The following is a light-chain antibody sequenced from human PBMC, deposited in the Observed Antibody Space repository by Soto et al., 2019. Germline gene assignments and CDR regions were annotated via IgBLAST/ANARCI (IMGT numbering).Light chain of an antibody. J-gene: IGKJ5*01. CDR1: QSISNS. V-gene: IGKV1-5*03. CDR2: KAS. CDR3: QQYNSYSAT. Sequence: DIQMTQTPSTRSASVGYVVTITFRASQSISNSLAWYQQKPGKAPKLLIYKASSLESGVPSRFSGSGSGTEFTLTISSLQPDDFATYYCQQYNSYSATFGQGTRLEL.